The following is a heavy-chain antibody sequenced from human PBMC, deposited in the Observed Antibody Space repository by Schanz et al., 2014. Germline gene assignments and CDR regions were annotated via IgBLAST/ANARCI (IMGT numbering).Heavy chain of an antibody. D-gene: IGHD2-2*01. CDR1: GGTFSTYP. Sequence: QVQLVQSGAEVKKPGPSVKVSCKASGGTFSTYPINWLRQAPGQGLEWMGRIIPIHGIVNYAQRFQDRVRITADKSTSTAYMELSSLRYEDTALYYCARGTMPGTFDIWGQGTMVTVSS. V-gene: IGHV1-69*04. CDR3: ARGTMPGTFDI. J-gene: IGHJ3*02. CDR2: IIPIHGIV.